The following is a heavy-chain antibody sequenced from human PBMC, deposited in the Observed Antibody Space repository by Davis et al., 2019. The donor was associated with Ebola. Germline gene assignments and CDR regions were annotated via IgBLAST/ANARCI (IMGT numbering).Heavy chain of an antibody. Sequence: GESLKISCAASGFTFSGSAMHWVRQAPGKGLEWVAVISYDGSNKYYADSVKGRFTISRDNSKNTLYVQMNSLRAEDTAVYYCAKISNPILEWFSWGMDVWGQGTTVTVSS. J-gene: IGHJ6*02. V-gene: IGHV3-30*18. CDR3: AKISNPILEWFSWGMDV. CDR1: GFTFSGSA. CDR2: ISYDGSNK. D-gene: IGHD3-3*01.